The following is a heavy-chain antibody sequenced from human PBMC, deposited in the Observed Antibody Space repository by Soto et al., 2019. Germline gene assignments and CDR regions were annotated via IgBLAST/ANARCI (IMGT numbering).Heavy chain of an antibody. CDR2: IFWDDDK. V-gene: IGHV2-5*02. CDR1: GFSLSTGGVS. CDR3: VFRRGGVQNYSYYGMDV. Sequence: QITLKESGPTLMKPTQTLTLTCTFSGFSLSTGGVSVGWIRQPPGEALEWLALIFWDDDKRYSPSLKSRLTITKDTSKNQVVLTMTNMDPVDTATYYCVFRRGGVQNYSYYGMDVWGQGTTVTV. D-gene: IGHD3-16*01. J-gene: IGHJ6*02.